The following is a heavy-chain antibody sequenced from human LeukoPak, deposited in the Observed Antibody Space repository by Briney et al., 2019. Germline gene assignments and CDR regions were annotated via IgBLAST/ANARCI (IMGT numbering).Heavy chain of an antibody. J-gene: IGHJ3*02. CDR1: GGSISTYY. CDR3: ARSRSGYSYDHAAFEI. CDR2: IHYRGST. Sequence: RPSEALSLTCTASGGSISTYYWSWIRQPPGKGLEWIAYIHYRGSTTYNPSLRSRVTISVDTSRNQFSLKLSSVTAADTAVYYCARSRSGYSYDHAAFEIWGQGTMVTVSS. D-gene: IGHD5-18*01. V-gene: IGHV4-59*01.